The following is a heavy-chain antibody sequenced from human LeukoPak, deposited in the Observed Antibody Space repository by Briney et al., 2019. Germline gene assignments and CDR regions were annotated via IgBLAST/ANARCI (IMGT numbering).Heavy chain of an antibody. Sequence: GASLQISCKGSGYIFTSYWIGWVRQLPGKGLEWMGIIYPGDSDTRYSPSFQGQVTISADKSISTAYLQWSSLKASDTAMYYCARRVFGELFFDYWGQGTLVTVSS. CDR1: GYIFTSYW. CDR2: IYPGDSDT. D-gene: IGHD3-10*02. J-gene: IGHJ4*02. CDR3: ARRVFGELFFDY. V-gene: IGHV5-51*01.